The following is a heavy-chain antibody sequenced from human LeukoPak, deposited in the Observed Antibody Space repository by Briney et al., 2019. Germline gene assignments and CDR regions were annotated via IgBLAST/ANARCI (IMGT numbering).Heavy chain of an antibody. Sequence: ASVKVSCKASGYTFTGYYMHWVRQAPGQGLEWMGWINPNSGGTNYAQKFQGSVTMTRDTSISTAYMELSRLRSDDTAVYYCARVGFDLTGPHDAFDIWGQGTMVTVSS. D-gene: IGHD3-9*01. V-gene: IGHV1-2*02. J-gene: IGHJ3*02. CDR2: INPNSGGT. CDR1: GYTFTGYY. CDR3: ARVGFDLTGPHDAFDI.